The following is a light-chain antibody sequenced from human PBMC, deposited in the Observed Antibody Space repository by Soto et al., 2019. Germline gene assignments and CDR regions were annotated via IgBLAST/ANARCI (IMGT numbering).Light chain of an antibody. CDR2: DVT. CDR1: RSDVGGYNF. Sequence: QSALTQPASVSGSPGQSITISCTGTRSDVGGYNFVSWYQQHPGKVPKLMIYDVTIRPSGVSDRFSGSKSGNTASLTISGLQAEDEADYYYSSYTRSTTVVFGGGTKVTVL. J-gene: IGLJ2*01. V-gene: IGLV2-14*01. CDR3: SSYTRSTTVV.